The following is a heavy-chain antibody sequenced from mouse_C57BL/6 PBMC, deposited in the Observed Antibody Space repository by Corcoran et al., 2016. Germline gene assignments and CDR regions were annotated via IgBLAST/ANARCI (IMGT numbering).Heavy chain of an antibody. J-gene: IGHJ3*01. CDR3: EGDYVGGFAY. D-gene: IGHD2-4*01. CDR1: GYTFTEYP. CDR2: VYTDTGEP. Sequence: QIQLVQSGPELKKPGETVKISCKASGYTFTEYPMHWVKQAPGKGFKWMGMVYTDTGEPTYAEELKGRFAFSLETSASTAYLQINNLKNEDTATYVWEGDYVGGFAYGGQGTLVTVSA. V-gene: IGHV9-1*01.